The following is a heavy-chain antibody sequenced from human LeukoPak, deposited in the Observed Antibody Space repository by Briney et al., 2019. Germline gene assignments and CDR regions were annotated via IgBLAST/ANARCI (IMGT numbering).Heavy chain of an antibody. J-gene: IGHJ5*02. D-gene: IGHD6-19*01. Sequence: ASVKVSCKASGYTFTSYGISWVRQAPGQGLEWMGWISAYNGNTNYAQKLQGRVTMTTDTSTSTAYMELRSLRSDDTAVYYCARDSGYSSGWLQANWFDPWGQGTLVTVFS. CDR2: ISAYNGNT. CDR1: GYTFTSYG. CDR3: ARDSGYSSGWLQANWFDP. V-gene: IGHV1-18*01.